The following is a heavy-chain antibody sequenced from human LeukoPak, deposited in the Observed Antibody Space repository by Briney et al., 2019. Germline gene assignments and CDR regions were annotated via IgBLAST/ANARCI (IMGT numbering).Heavy chain of an antibody. CDR3: ARGGQEPDYYDILTGYRPLDY. CDR1: GYTFTSYG. D-gene: IGHD3-9*01. J-gene: IGHJ4*02. V-gene: IGHV1-18*01. Sequence: RASVKVSCKASGYTFTSYGISWVRQAPGQGLEWMGWISAYNGNTNYAQKLQGRVTMTTDTSTSTAYMELRSLRPDDTAVYYCARGGQEPDYYDILTGYRPLDYWGQGTLVTVSS. CDR2: ISAYNGNT.